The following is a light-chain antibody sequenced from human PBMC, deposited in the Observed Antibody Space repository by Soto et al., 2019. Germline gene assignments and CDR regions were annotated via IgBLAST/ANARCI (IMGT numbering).Light chain of an antibody. CDR2: VVS. V-gene: IGLV2-11*01. CDR3: SSFTTSHTYV. Sequence: QSALTQPHSVSGSPGQSVTISCTGTSVDVGAYDFVSWYQQHPGKAPKLLIYVVSGRPSGVPHCFSGSKSGNAASLTISGLQAEDEADYYCSSFTTSHTYVFGTGTKLTVL. CDR1: SVDVGAYDF. J-gene: IGLJ1*01.